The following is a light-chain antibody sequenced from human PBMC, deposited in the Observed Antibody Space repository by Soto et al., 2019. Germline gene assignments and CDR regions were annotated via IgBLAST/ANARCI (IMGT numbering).Light chain of an antibody. CDR2: DVT. CDR1: SSDVGGYNY. V-gene: IGLV2-14*03. CDR3: SSYTTTRGNV. Sequence: QSALTQPASVSGSPGQSITISCTGTSSDVGGYNYVSWYQHHPGKAPKLIIYDVTNRPSGVSNPFSGSKSGNTASLTISGLQAEDEADYYCSSYTTTRGNVFGTGTKVTVL. J-gene: IGLJ1*01.